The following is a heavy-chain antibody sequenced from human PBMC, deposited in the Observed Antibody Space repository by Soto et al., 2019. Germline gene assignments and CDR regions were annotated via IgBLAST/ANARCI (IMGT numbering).Heavy chain of an antibody. CDR3: YDTDMRNAWDY. J-gene: IGHJ4*02. CDR1: GYSFTSYW. V-gene: IGHV5-10-1*01. D-gene: IGHD5-18*01. CDR2: IDPSDSYT. Sequence: GESLKISCRGSGYSFTSYWISWVRQMPGKGLEWMGRIDPSDSYTNYSPSFQGHVTISADKSISTAYLQWSSLKIEDTGIYYCYDTDMRNAWDYWGQGTLVTVSS.